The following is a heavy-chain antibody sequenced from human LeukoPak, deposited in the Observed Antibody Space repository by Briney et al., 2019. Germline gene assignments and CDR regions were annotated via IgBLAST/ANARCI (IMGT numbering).Heavy chain of an antibody. J-gene: IGHJ4*02. Sequence: GGSLRLSRAASTFTFSRYWMHWVRQAPGKGLVWVSRINSDGTNTYYADSVKGRFTISRDNTKNTLYLQMNSLRTEDTAVYYCARDRAAFGVVQVGYWGQGTLVTVSS. CDR2: INSDGTNT. V-gene: IGHV3-74*01. D-gene: IGHD3-3*01. CDR3: ARDRAAFGVVQVGY. CDR1: TFTFSRYW.